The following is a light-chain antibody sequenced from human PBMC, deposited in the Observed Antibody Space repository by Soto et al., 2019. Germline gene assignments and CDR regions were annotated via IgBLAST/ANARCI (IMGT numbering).Light chain of an antibody. CDR2: DVS. Sequence: DIHMSQSPSTRSASVGDTVTITRLACQRMSGWLAWHQWKREKAPKHLIYDVSVLKRGVPPRGSGGGSGTEFTLTISSLQPDDFATYYCQQYDSFSVTFGQGTKVDIK. CDR1: QRMSGW. J-gene: IGKJ1*01. V-gene: IGKV1-5*01. CDR3: QQYDSFSVT.